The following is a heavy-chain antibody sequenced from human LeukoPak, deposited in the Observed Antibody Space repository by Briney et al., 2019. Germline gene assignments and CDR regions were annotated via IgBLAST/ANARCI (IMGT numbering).Heavy chain of an antibody. CDR3: ARSEQDYDFWSGYYEVSHYYYGMDV. V-gene: IGHV4-34*01. Sequence: SETLSLTCAVYGGSFSGYYWSWIRRPPGKGLEWIGEINHSGSTNYNPSLKSRVTISVDTSKNQFSLKLSSVTAADTVVYYCARSEQDYDFWSGYYEVSHYYYGMDVWGQGTTVTVSS. CDR1: GGSFSGYY. D-gene: IGHD3-3*01. CDR2: INHSGST. J-gene: IGHJ6*02.